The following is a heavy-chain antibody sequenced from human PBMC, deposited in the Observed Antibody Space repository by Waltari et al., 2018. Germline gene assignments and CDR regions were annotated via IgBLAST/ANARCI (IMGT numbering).Heavy chain of an antibody. CDR2: INPNSGGT. D-gene: IGHD2-15*01. CDR3: ARDLKLEDKDY. Sequence: QVQLVQSGAEVKKPGASVKVSCKASGYTFTGYYMHWVRQAPGQGLEWMGRINPNSGGTYYAQKFQGRVTMTRDTSISTAYMELSRLRSDDTAVYYCARDLKLEDKDYWGQGTLVTVSS. J-gene: IGHJ4*02. CDR1: GYTFTGYY. V-gene: IGHV1-2*06.